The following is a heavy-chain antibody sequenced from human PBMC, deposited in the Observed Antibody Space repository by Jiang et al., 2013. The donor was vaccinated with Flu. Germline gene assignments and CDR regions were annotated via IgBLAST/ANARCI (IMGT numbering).Heavy chain of an antibody. Sequence: SGAEVKKPGASVKVSCKASGYTFTGYYMHWVRQAPGQGLEWMGWINPNSGGTNYAQKFQGRVTMTRDTSISTAYMELSRLRSDDTAVYYCATPRVTYYDSSGSDAFDIWGQGTMVTVSS. D-gene: IGHD3-22*01. CDR2: INPNSGGT. V-gene: IGHV1-2*02. J-gene: IGHJ3*02. CDR1: GYTFTGYY. CDR3: ATPRVTYYDSSGSDAFDI.